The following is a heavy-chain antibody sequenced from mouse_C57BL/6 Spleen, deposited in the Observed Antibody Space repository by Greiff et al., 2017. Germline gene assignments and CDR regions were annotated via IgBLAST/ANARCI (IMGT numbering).Heavy chain of an antibody. CDR1: GYSFTDYN. D-gene: IGHD2-4*01. J-gene: IGHJ4*01. V-gene: IGHV1-39*01. Sequence: VQLKQSGPELVKPGASVKISCKASGYSFTDYNMNWVKQSNGKSLEWIGVINPNYGTTSYNQKFKGKATLTVDQSSSTAYMQLNSLTSEDSAVYYCARWGGYDYDDAMDYWGQGTSVTVSS. CDR3: ARWGGYDYDDAMDY. CDR2: INPNYGTT.